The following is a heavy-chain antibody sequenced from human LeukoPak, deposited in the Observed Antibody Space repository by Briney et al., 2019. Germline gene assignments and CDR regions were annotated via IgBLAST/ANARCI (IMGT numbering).Heavy chain of an antibody. CDR1: GGSISTYY. CDR3: ARGRLWFEEYAFDI. V-gene: IGHV4-59*01. D-gene: IGHD3-10*01. Sequence: SESLSLTCNVSGGSISTYYRSWIRQPPGKGLEWIGYTYYSGSTNYNASLKRRVTISLDTSKNHVSLKLMSVTAADTAVYYCARGRLWFEEYAFDIWGQGTVVTVSA. CDR2: TYYSGST. J-gene: IGHJ3*02.